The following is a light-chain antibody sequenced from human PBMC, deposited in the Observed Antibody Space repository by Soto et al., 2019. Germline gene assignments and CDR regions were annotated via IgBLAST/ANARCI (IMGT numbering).Light chain of an antibody. CDR1: QDISNY. CDR3: QQYDNLPYT. CDR2: DAS. V-gene: IGKV1-33*01. Sequence: DIQMTQSPSSLSASVGDRVTITCQASQDISNYLNWYQQKPGKAPKLLIYDASNLETGVPSRFSGSGSGTDFTFNNSSLQPADIATYYCQQYDNLPYTFGQGTKLEIK. J-gene: IGKJ2*01.